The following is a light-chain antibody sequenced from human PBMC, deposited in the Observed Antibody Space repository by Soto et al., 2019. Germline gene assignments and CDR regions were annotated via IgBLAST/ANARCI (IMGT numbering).Light chain of an antibody. CDR3: QHYNSYSEA. V-gene: IGKV1-5*03. CDR2: KAS. J-gene: IGKJ1*01. Sequence: DIQRTQSPSTVSGSVGDRVTITCRASQTISSWLAWYQQKKVKPPKLLIYKASTLKSGVPSRFSGRGSGTEFTLPLSRLQSDDFRTYYRQHYNSYSEAFGQGTKVDIK. CDR1: QTISSW.